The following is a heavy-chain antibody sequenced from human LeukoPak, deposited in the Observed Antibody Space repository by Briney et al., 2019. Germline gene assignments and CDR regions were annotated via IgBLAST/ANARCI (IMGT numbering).Heavy chain of an antibody. CDR2: IRGSGGST. D-gene: IGHD6-13*01. J-gene: IGHJ4*02. CDR1: GFTFSSYA. CDR3: AKVGDSWDFDY. V-gene: IGHV3-23*01. Sequence: PGGSLRVSCAASGFTFSSYAMSWVRQAPGEGPEGVSAIRGSGGSTDYADSVKGRFTIPRDNSKNTLYLQMNSLRAEDTAVYYCAKVGDSWDFDYWGQGTLVTVSS.